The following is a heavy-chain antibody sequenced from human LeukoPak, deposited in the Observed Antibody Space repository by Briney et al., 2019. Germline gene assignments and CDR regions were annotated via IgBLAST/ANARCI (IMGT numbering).Heavy chain of an antibody. D-gene: IGHD2-15*01. CDR2: INPSGGST. CDR3: ARCVGWGGSCYSYYYYGMDV. CDR1: GYTFTSYY. J-gene: IGHJ6*02. Sequence: GASVKVSCKASGYTFTSYYMHWVRQAPGQGLEWMGIINPSGGSTSYAQKFQGRVTMTRDTSTSTVYMELSSLRSEDTAVYYCARCVGWGGSCYSYYYYGMDVWGQGTTVTVSS. V-gene: IGHV1-46*01.